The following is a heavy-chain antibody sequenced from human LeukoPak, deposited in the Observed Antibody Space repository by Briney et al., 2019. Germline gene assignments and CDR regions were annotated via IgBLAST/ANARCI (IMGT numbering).Heavy chain of an antibody. V-gene: IGHV3-21*01. CDR1: GFTCSSYS. CDR2: ISSSSSYI. CDR3: ARERGGKQQLVFDY. D-gene: IGHD6-13*01. Sequence: PGGSLRLXCAASGFTCSSYSMNWVRRAPGKGLESVSSISSSSSYIYYADSVKGRFTISRDNAKNSLYLQMNSLRAEDTAVYYCARERGGKQQLVFDYWGQGTLVTVSS. J-gene: IGHJ4*02.